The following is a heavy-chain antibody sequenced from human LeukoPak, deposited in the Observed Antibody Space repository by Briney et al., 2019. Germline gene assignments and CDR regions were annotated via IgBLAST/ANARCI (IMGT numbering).Heavy chain of an antibody. CDR3: ARRNTDIVVVPADTTYYYYGMDV. CDR1: GGTFSSYA. CDR2: IIPIFGTA. Sequence: GASVKVSCKASGGTFSSYAISWVRQAPGQGLEWMGGIIPIFGTANYAQKFQGRVTITADESTSTAYMKLSSLRSEDTAVYYCARRNTDIVVVPADTTYYYYGMDVWGQGTTVTVSS. V-gene: IGHV1-69*01. D-gene: IGHD2-2*01. J-gene: IGHJ6*02.